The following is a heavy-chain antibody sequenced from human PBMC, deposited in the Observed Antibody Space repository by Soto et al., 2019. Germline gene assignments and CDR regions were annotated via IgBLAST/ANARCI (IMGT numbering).Heavy chain of an antibody. Sequence: QMQLLESGPGLVKPSETLSLTCAVSSASIDNNWNWVRQPPGKGLEWIGEIHQSGISYKNPSLKSRVTMSVDKSKNQFSLNLSSVTAADTAVYFCARGFGWYAFDQWGQGTLVTVSS. J-gene: IGHJ4*02. CDR2: IHQSGIS. V-gene: IGHV4-4*02. CDR3: ARGFGWYAFDQ. D-gene: IGHD6-19*01. CDR1: SASIDNN.